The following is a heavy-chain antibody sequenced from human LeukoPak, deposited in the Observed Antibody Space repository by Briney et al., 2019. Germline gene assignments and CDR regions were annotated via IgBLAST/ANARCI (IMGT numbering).Heavy chain of an antibody. CDR3: ARHAASSSLLESLDY. J-gene: IGHJ4*02. CDR1: GYSFTTYW. CDR2: IYPDDSDS. V-gene: IGHV5-51*01. Sequence: GESLKISCETSGYSFTTYWIGWVRQMPGTGLEWVGAIYPDDSDSRYSPSFQGQVTVSADKSISTAYLQWTSLKASDTAMYYCARHAASSSLLESLDYWGQGTLVTVSS. D-gene: IGHD3-3*01.